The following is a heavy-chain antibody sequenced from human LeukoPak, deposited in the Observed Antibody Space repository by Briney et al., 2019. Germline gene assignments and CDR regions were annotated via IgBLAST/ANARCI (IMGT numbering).Heavy chain of an antibody. CDR2: ISSSSSYI. Sequence: PGGSLRLSCAASGFTFSSYSMNWVRQAPGKGLEWVSSISSSSSYIYYADSVKGRFTISRDNAKNSLYLQMNSLRAEDTAVYYCARVPYCGGDCYSGYWGQGTLVTVSS. D-gene: IGHD2-21*02. V-gene: IGHV3-21*01. CDR3: ARVPYCGGDCYSGY. CDR1: GFTFSSYS. J-gene: IGHJ4*02.